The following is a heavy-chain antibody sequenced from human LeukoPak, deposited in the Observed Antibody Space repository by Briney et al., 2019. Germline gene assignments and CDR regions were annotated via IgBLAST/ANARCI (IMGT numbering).Heavy chain of an antibody. Sequence: MAEGSLRLSCAASGFTFSNAWMSWVRQAPGMGLEWVSYISDSGRTTFYADSVKGRFTVSRDNAKNSLYLQMSSLRVEDTAVYYCASWAGNTQSDSWSGPFDYWGQGTLVTVSS. V-gene: IGHV3-11*04. CDR1: GFTFSNAW. D-gene: IGHD3-3*01. CDR2: ISDSGRTT. J-gene: IGHJ4*02. CDR3: ASWAGNTQSDSWSGPFDY.